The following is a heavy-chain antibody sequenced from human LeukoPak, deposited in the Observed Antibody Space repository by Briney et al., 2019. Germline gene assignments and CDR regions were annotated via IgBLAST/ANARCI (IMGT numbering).Heavy chain of an antibody. CDR3: AKDTDYGGNSGFDY. J-gene: IGHJ4*02. CDR1: GFTFDDYA. V-gene: IGHV3-9*01. Sequence: SGGSLRLSCTASGFTFDDYAMHWVRQAPGKGLEWVSGISWNSGSIGYADSVKGRFTISRDNAKNSLYLQMNSLRAEDTALYYCAKDTDYGGNSGFDYWGQGTLVTVSS. D-gene: IGHD4-23*01. CDR2: ISWNSGSI.